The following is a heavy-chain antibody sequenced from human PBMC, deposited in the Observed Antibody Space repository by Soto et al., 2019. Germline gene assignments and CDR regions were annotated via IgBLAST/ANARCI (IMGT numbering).Heavy chain of an antibody. J-gene: IGHJ6*02. V-gene: IGHV1-69*12. CDR2: IIPIFGTP. CDR1: GGTFSSYA. CDR3: ARHVPAAGYYYGMDV. Sequence: QVQLVQSGAEVKRPGSSVKVSCKASGGTFSSYAISWVRQAPGQGLERMGGIIPIFGTPNYAQKFQGRVTITADESTSTAYMELSSLRSEDTAVYYCARHVPAAGYYYGMDVWGQGTTVTVSS. D-gene: IGHD2-2*01.